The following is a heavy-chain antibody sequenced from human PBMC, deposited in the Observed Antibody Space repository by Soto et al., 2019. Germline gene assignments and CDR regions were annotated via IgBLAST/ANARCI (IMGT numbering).Heavy chain of an antibody. CDR3: AGGRDTVVRRVMNWFDP. D-gene: IGHD3-10*01. Sequence: SETLSLTCAVYGGSVRGYYWSWIRQPPGKGVEWIGEINDSGSTKSNPSLKSRVTMSVDTSRSQFSLKLTSVTAMDTAVYYCAGGRDTVVRRVMNWFDPWGQGPLVT. CDR2: INDSGST. CDR1: GGSVRGYY. V-gene: IGHV4-34*01. J-gene: IGHJ5*02.